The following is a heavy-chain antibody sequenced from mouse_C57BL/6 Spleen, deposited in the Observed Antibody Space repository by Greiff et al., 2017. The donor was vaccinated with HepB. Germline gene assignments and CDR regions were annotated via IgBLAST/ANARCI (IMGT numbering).Heavy chain of an antibody. CDR1: GYTFTDYY. Sequence: QVQLQQSGAELVRPGASVKLSCKASGYTFTDYYINWVKQRPGQGLEWIARIYPGSGNTYYNEKFKGKATLTAEKSSSTAYMQLSSLTSEDSAVYFCARPVYGYFDVWGTGTTVTVSS. V-gene: IGHV1-76*01. CDR2: IYPGSGNT. J-gene: IGHJ1*03. CDR3: ARPVYGYFDV.